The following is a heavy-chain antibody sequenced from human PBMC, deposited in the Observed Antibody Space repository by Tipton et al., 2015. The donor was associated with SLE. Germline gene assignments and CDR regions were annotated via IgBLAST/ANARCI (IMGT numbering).Heavy chain of an antibody. CDR1: GGSISSSSYY. J-gene: IGHJ3*02. V-gene: IGHV4-39*07. D-gene: IGHD3-22*01. CDR2: IYYSGST. CDR3: ARGDYYDSSGHDAFDI. Sequence: TLSLTCTVSGGSISSSSYYWGWIRQPPGKGVEWIGSIYYSGSTYYNPSLKSRVTISVDTSKNQFSLKLSSVTAADTAVYYCARGDYYDSSGHDAFDIWGQGTMVTVSS.